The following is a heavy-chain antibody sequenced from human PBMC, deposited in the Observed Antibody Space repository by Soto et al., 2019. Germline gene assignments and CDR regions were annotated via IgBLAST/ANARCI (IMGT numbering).Heavy chain of an antibody. D-gene: IGHD2-2*01. CDR2: ISGSGGST. Sequence: EVQLLESGGGLVQPGGSLRLSCAASGFTFSSYVMSWVRQAPGKGLEWVSAISGSGGSTYYADSVKGRFTISRDNSKNTLYLQMNSLRAEDTAVYYCAKGGDCSSTSCYATLFYYYYYMDVWGKGTTVTVSS. V-gene: IGHV3-23*01. J-gene: IGHJ6*03. CDR1: GFTFSSYV. CDR3: AKGGDCSSTSCYATLFYYYYYMDV.